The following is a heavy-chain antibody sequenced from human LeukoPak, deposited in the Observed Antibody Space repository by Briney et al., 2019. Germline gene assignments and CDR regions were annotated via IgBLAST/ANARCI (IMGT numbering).Heavy chain of an antibody. D-gene: IGHD1-1*01. J-gene: IGHJ5*02. Sequence: SETLSLTCTVSGGSINNNIHYWGWIRQPPGKGLEWIGTIFYSGQTYYNPSLKSRVTISVDTSKNQFSLKLSSVTAADTAVYYCARENGLRTTGTTKPWFDPWGQGTLVTVSS. CDR3: ARENGLRTTGTTKPWFDP. CDR1: GGSINNNIHY. V-gene: IGHV4-39*07. CDR2: IFYSGQT.